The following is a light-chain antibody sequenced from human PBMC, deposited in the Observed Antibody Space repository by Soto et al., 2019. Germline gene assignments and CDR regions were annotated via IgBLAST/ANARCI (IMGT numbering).Light chain of an antibody. V-gene: IGLV3-1*01. Sequence: SYELTQPPSVSVSPGQTASIPCSGDKLGDKYVCWYQRKPGQSPVLLIYEDIKRPSGIPERFSGSNSGNTATLAISGTQATDEADYYCQAWDSRVVVFGGGTKLTVL. J-gene: IGLJ2*01. CDR1: KLGDKY. CDR3: QAWDSRVVV. CDR2: EDI.